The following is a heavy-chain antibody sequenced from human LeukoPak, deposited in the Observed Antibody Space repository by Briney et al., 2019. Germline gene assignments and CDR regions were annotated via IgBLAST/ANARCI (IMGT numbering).Heavy chain of an antibody. V-gene: IGHV3-48*04. CDR2: ISPTSSNI. D-gene: IGHD4-17*01. Sequence: GGSLRLSCAASGFTFRDYSMNWVRQAPGKGPECVSYISPTSSNIFYVDSVKGRFAISRDNAKNSLYLQMNSLRAEDTAVYYCARDVRYGDYAGWFDPWGQGTLVTVSS. CDR3: ARDVRYGDYAGWFDP. J-gene: IGHJ5*02. CDR1: GFTFRDYS.